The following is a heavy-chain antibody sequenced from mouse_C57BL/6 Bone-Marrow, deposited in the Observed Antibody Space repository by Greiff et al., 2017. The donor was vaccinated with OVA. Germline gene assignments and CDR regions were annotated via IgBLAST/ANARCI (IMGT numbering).Heavy chain of an antibody. D-gene: IGHD1-1*01. V-gene: IGHV3-6*01. Sequence: EVQLQESGPGLVKPSQSLSLTCSVTGYSITSGYYWNWIRQFPGNKLEWMGYISYDGSNNYNPSLKNRISITRDTSKNQFFLKLNSVTTEDTATYYCARGPLTTVVADYWGQGTTLTVSS. CDR1: GYSITSGYY. J-gene: IGHJ2*01. CDR2: ISYDGSN. CDR3: ARGPLTTVVADY.